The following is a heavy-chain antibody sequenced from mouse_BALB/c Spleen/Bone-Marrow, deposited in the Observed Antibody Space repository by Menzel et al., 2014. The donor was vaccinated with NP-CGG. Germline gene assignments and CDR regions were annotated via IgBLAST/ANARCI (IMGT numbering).Heavy chain of an antibody. CDR2: TNPDSRTI. Sequence: EVKVVESGGGLVQPGGSLKLSCAASGFDFSRYWMSWVRQAPGKGLEWIGETNPDSRTINYSPSLKDKFIISRDNAKNTLYLRLNKVRSEDTALYYCARPDYYGYLNYWGQGTTLTVSS. V-gene: IGHV4-1*02. J-gene: IGHJ2*01. CDR3: ARPDYYGYLNY. D-gene: IGHD1-1*01. CDR1: GFDFSRYW.